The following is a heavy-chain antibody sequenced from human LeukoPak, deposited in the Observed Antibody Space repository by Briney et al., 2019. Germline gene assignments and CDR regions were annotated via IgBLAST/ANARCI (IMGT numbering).Heavy chain of an antibody. J-gene: IGHJ4*02. V-gene: IGHV1-2*02. CDR2: INYNSGST. Sequence: GASVKVSCNASGYTFTGYYYHWVRQPPPQGLDRMGGINYNSGSTSHAQRFKGRVTITRDTSMSNVYMELSRLRSADTAVYYCARAFDSFDLSGLDYWGQGSLVTVSS. D-gene: IGHD3-9*01. CDR1: GYTFTGYY. CDR3: ARAFDSFDLSGLDY.